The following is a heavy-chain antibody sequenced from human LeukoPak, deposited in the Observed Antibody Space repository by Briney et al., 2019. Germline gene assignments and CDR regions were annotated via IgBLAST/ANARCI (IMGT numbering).Heavy chain of an antibody. CDR3: ARGPYSSSWIFYFDY. J-gene: IGHJ4*02. Sequence: PGGSLRLSCAASGFTFSDYYMSWIRQAPGKGLEWVSYISSSGSTIYYADSVKGRFTISRDNAKNSLYLQMNSLRAEDTAVYYCARGPYSSSWIFYFDYWGQGTLVTVSS. CDR1: GFTFSDYY. V-gene: IGHV3-11*01. CDR2: ISSSGSTI. D-gene: IGHD6-13*01.